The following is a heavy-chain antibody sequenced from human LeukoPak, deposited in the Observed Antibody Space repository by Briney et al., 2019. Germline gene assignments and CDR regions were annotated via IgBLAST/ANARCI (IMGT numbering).Heavy chain of an antibody. V-gene: IGHV1-69*05. J-gene: IGHJ4*02. Sequence: SVKVSCKASGGTFSSYAISWVRQAPGQGLEWMGRIIPIFGTANYAQKFQGRVTITTDESTSTAYMELSSLRSEDTAVYYCARGGKIGHCSSTSCGFLDYYFDYWGQGTLVTVSS. D-gene: IGHD2-2*01. CDR1: GGTFSSYA. CDR2: IIPIFGTA. CDR3: ARGGKIGHCSSTSCGFLDYYFDY.